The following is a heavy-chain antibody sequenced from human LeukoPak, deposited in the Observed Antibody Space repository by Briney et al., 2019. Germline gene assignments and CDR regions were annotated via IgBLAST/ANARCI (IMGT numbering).Heavy chain of an antibody. Sequence: LVKVSCKASGGTFSSYAISWVRQAPGQGLEWMGGIIPIFGTANYAQKFQGRVTITADESTSTAYMELSSLRSEDTAVYYCAREYSYGYWGVFDYWGQGTLVTVSS. V-gene: IGHV1-69*01. CDR3: AREYSYGYWGVFDY. CDR1: GGTFSSYA. J-gene: IGHJ4*02. CDR2: IIPIFGTA. D-gene: IGHD5-18*01.